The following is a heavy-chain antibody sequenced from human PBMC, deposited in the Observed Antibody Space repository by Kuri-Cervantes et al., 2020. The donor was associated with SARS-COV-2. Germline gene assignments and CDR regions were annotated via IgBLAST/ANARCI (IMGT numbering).Heavy chain of an antibody. CDR2: ISSSSSTI. V-gene: IGHV3-48*01. CDR3: ASEVIPNPSEKYAYYGLDV. Sequence: GESLKIFCAASGLTFSAYGLNWVRQAPGKGLEWVSYISSSSSTIHYADSVKGRFTISRDNAKKSLFLQMNSLRAEDTAVYYCASEVIPNPSEKYAYYGLDVWGQGTTVTISS. CDR1: GLTFSAYG. D-gene: IGHD1-26*01. J-gene: IGHJ6*02.